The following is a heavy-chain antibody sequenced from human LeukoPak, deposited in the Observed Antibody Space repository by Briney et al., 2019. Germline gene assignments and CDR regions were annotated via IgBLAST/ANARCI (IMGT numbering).Heavy chain of an antibody. CDR2: IYYSGST. D-gene: IGHD2-2*01. CDR3: ARENIVVVPAAMRVDVWFDP. V-gene: IGHV4-38-2*02. Sequence: RTSETLSLTCTVSGYSISSGCYWGWIRQPPGKGLEWIGSIYYSGSTYYNPSLKSRVTMSVDTSKNQFSLKLSSVTAADTAVYYCARENIVVVPAAMRVDVWFDPWGQGTLVTVSS. CDR1: GYSISSGCY. J-gene: IGHJ5*02.